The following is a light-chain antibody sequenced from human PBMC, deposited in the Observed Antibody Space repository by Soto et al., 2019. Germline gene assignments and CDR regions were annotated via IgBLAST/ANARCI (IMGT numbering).Light chain of an antibody. CDR2: EVG. CDR3: CSFAGSFYV. J-gene: IGLJ1*01. Sequence: QSVLTQPRSVSGSPGQSVAISCPGTSRDVDAYDFVSWYQHHPGKAPKLIISEVGKRPSGVSHRFSGSKSGNTASLTISGLQAEDEADYFCCSFAGSFYVFGTGTKVTVL. V-gene: IGLV2-11*01. CDR1: SRDVDAYDF.